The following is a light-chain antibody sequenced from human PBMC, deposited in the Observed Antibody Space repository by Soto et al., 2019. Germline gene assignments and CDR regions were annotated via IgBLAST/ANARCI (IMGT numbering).Light chain of an antibody. CDR2: AAS. CDR3: QQAHSFPIT. J-gene: IGKJ5*01. Sequence: IQMTQFPPTLSASVGDRVTITCRASQTISSWLAWYHQKPGKAPKVLIYAASSLQTGVPSRFSGSGSGTEFTLTISSLQLDDFATYFCQQAHSFPITFGHGTLLEIK. V-gene: IGKV1-12*01. CDR1: QTISSW.